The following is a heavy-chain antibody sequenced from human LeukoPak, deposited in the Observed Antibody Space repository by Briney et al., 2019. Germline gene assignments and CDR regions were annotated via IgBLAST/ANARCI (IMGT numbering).Heavy chain of an antibody. Sequence: SETLSLTCAVYGGSFSGYYWSWIRQPPGKGLEWIGEINHSGSTNYNPSLKSRATISVDTSKNQFSLKLSSVTAADTAVYYCARGRYYYDSSGYARELDYWGQGTLVTVSS. CDR2: INHSGST. CDR3: ARGRYYYDSSGYARELDY. J-gene: IGHJ4*02. CDR1: GGSFSGYY. D-gene: IGHD3-22*01. V-gene: IGHV4-34*01.